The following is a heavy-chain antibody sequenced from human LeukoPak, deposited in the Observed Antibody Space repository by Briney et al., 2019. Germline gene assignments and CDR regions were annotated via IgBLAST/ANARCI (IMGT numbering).Heavy chain of an antibody. V-gene: IGHV4-34*01. CDR2: INHSGST. Sequence: SETLSLTCAVYGGSFSGYYWSWIRQPPGKGLEWIGEINHSGSTNYNPSLKSRVTISVDTSKNQFSLKLSSVTAADTAVYYCARGPTQWEPNRGFDPWAREPWSPSPQ. J-gene: IGHJ5*02. D-gene: IGHD1-26*01. CDR3: ARGPTQWEPNRGFDP. CDR1: GGSFSGYY.